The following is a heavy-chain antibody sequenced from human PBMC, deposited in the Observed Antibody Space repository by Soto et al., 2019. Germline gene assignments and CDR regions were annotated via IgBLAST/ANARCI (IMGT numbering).Heavy chain of an antibody. CDR3: ARWELRDFDY. CDR2: IYYSGST. Sequence: SETLSLTCPVSGGSISSGGYYWSWIRQHPGKGLEWIGYIYYSGSTYYNPSLKSRVTISIDTSKNQFSLNLSSVTAADTAVYYCARWELRDFDYWGQGTLVTSPQ. CDR1: GGSISSGGYY. J-gene: IGHJ4*02. D-gene: IGHD2-15*01. V-gene: IGHV4-31*03.